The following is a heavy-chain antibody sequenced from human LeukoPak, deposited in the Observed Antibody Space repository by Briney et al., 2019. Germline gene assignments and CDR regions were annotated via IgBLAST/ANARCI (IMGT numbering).Heavy chain of an antibody. CDR2: IYYSGST. J-gene: IGHJ4*02. CDR1: GGSISSYY. V-gene: IGHV4-59*08. Sequence: SETLSLTCTVSGGSISSYYWSWIRQPPGKGLEWIGYIYYSGSTNYNPSLKSRVTISVDTSKNQFSLKLSSVTAADTAVYYCARHLGRGGSYYVGWGQGTLVTVSS. D-gene: IGHD1-26*01. CDR3: ARHLGRGGSYYVG.